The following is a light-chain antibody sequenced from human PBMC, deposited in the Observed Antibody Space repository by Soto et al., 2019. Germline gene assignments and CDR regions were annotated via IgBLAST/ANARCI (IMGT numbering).Light chain of an antibody. CDR2: DAS. J-gene: IGKJ5*01. Sequence: EIVLTQSPVTLSLSPGERATLSCRASQSVRTYLAWYQVKPGQAPRLLIYDASSRASGVPARFSVSGSGTDSKLTISSLEPEDFALYYCQQRNSWPTITFGQGTRLEIK. CDR3: QQRNSWPTIT. V-gene: IGKV3-11*01. CDR1: QSVRTY.